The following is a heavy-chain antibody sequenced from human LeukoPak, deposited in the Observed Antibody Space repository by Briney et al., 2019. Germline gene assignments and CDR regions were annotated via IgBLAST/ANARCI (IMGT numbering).Heavy chain of an antibody. CDR1: GGSISSGSYL. J-gene: IGHJ5*02. Sequence: PSETLSLTCTASGGSISSGSYLWGCIRQSPGKGLEWIGSISYSGSTYYNPSLKTRVTVSVDTSKNQFSLKVTSVTAADTAVYYCARWVGNRNWFDPWGQGTLVTVSS. CDR3: ARWVGNRNWFDP. V-gene: IGHV4-39*07. CDR2: ISYSGST. D-gene: IGHD1-26*01.